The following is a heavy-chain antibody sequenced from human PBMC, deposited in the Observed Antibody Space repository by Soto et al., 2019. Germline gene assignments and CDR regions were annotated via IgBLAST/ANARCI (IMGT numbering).Heavy chain of an antibody. D-gene: IGHD5-12*01. CDR1: GGSISRGGYY. V-gene: IGHV4-31*03. CDR3: ARKDSGYGDYMDV. CDR2: IYYSGGT. J-gene: IGHJ6*03. Sequence: QVQLQESGPGLVKPSQTLSLTCTVSGGSISRGGYYWSWIRQHPGKGLEWIGYIYYSGGTYYNPSLKSRVTISVDTSENQFSLRLSSVTAADTAGYYCARKDSGYGDYMDVWGKGTTVTVSS.